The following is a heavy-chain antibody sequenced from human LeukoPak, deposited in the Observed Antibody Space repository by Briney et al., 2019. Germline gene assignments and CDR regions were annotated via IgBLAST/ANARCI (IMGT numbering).Heavy chain of an antibody. J-gene: IGHJ5*02. D-gene: IGHD5-12*01. Sequence: ASVKASCKASGYAFPSYGISWVRKSPGQGLEGMGWFSAYNGNTNYAQKLQGRVTMTTDTSTSTAYMELSRLRADDTAVYYCARDPDAVYRGYDSDWFDPWGQGTLVTVSS. CDR2: FSAYNGNT. CDR3: ARDPDAVYRGYDSDWFDP. CDR1: GYAFPSYG. V-gene: IGHV1-18*04.